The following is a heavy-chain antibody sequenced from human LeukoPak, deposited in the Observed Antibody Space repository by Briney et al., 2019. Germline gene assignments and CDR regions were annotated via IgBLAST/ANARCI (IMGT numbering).Heavy chain of an antibody. Sequence: PSETLSLTCTVSGGSISSYYWSWIRQPPGKGLEWIGYIYYSGSTNYNPSLKSRVTISVDTSKNQFSLKLSSETAADTAVYYCAREVAATMVRGVIIRGWFDPWGQGTLVTVSS. V-gene: IGHV4-59*12. J-gene: IGHJ5*02. CDR1: GGSISSYY. D-gene: IGHD3-10*01. CDR3: AREVAATMVRGVIIRGWFDP. CDR2: IYYSGST.